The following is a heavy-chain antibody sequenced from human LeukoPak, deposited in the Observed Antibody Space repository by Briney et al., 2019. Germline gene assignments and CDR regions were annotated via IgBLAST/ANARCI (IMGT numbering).Heavy chain of an antibody. CDR2: INHSGST. V-gene: IGHV4-34*01. CDR3: ARGHRIVGATSPDY. D-gene: IGHD1-26*01. J-gene: IGHJ4*02. Sequence: PSETLSLTCAVYGGSFSGYYWSWIRQPPGQGLEWNGEINHSGSTNYNPSLKSRVTISVDTSKNQFSLKLSSVTAADTAVYYCARGHRIVGATSPDYWGQGTLVTVSS. CDR1: GGSFSGYY.